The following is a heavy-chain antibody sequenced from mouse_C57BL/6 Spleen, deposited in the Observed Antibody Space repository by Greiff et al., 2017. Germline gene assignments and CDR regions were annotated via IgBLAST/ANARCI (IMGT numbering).Heavy chain of an antibody. D-gene: IGHD1-1*01. Sequence: QVQLQQPGAELVKPGASVKMSCKASGYTFTSYWITWVKQRPGQGLEWIGDIYPGSGSTNYNEKFKSKATLTVDTSSSTAYMQLSSLTSEDSAVYDCARGYYVHDGLFDYWGQGTTLTVSS. CDR1: GYTFTSYW. J-gene: IGHJ2*01. V-gene: IGHV1-55*01. CDR3: ARGYYVHDGLFDY. CDR2: IYPGSGST.